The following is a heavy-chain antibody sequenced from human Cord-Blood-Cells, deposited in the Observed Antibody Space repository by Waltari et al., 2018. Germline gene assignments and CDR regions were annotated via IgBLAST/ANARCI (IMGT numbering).Heavy chain of an antibody. CDR1: GGSFSGYI. V-gene: IGHV4-34*01. J-gene: IGHJ4*02. CDR2: INHSGST. D-gene: IGHD7-27*01. CDR3: ARHPPLTGFDY. Sequence: QVQLQQWGAGLLKPSETLSLTCAVYGGSFSGYIWRWIRQPPGQGLEWIGEINHSGSTNYNPSLKSRVTISVDTSKNQFSLKLSSVTAADTAVYYCARHPPLTGFDYWGQGTLVTVSS.